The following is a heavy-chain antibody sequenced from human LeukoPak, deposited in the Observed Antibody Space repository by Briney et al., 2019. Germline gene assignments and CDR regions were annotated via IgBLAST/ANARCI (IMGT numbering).Heavy chain of an antibody. CDR1: GGSISSYY. CDR2: IYYSGST. Sequence: SETLSLTCTVSGGSISSYYWSWIRQPPGKGLEWIGYIYYSGSTNYNASLKSRVTISVDTSKNQFSLKLSSVTAADTAVYYCAMYRYSSGRYGIYYYYGMDVWGQGTTVTVSS. CDR3: AMYRYSSGRYGIYYYYGMDV. V-gene: IGHV4-59*03. D-gene: IGHD6-19*01. J-gene: IGHJ6*02.